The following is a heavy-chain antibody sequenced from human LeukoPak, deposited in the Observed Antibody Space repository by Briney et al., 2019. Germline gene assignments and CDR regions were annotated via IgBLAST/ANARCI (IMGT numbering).Heavy chain of an antibody. CDR2: INSDGSST. D-gene: IGHD2-21*01. CDR3: ARHAVGIGVNY. J-gene: IGHJ4*02. Sequence: PGGSLRLSCAASGFTFSSFWMHWVRQAPGKGLVWVSRINSDGSSTNYADSVKGRFTISRDNAKNTLYLQMSSLRAEDTAVYYCARHAVGIGVNYWGQGTQVTVSS. CDR1: GFTFSSFW. V-gene: IGHV3-74*01.